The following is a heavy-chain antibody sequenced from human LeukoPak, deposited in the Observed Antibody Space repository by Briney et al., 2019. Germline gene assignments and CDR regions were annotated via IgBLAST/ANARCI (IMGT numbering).Heavy chain of an antibody. CDR1: GFTFSSNA. D-gene: IGHD6-19*01. CDR2: ISYDGSNK. V-gene: IGHV3-30*04. Sequence: GRSLRLSCAASGFTFSSNAMHWVRQAPGRGLEWVAVISYDGSNKYYADSVKGRFTISRDNSKNTLYLQMNSLRAEDTALYYCAREGEQWLAASFDYWGQGTLVTVSS. CDR3: AREGEQWLAASFDY. J-gene: IGHJ4*02.